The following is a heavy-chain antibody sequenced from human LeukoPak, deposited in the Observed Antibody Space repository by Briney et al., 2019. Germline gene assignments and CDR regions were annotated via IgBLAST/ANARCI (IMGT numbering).Heavy chain of an antibody. D-gene: IGHD3-16*01. CDR3: ARVSRRLGPADYFDY. V-gene: IGHV1-2*02. J-gene: IGHJ4*02. CDR1: GYTFTGYY. Sequence: ASVKVSCKASGYTFTGYYMHWVRQAPGQGLEWMGWINPNSGGTNYAQKFQGRVTMTRDTSISTAYMELSRLRSDDTAVYYCARVSRRLGPADYFDYWGQGTLVTVSS. CDR2: INPNSGGT.